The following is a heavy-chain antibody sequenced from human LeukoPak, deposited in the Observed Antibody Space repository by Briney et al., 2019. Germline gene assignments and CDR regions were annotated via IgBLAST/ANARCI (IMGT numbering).Heavy chain of an antibody. Sequence: GGSLRLSCAASGFTFSNYEMNWVRQAPGKGLEWVSYITSGGSTIYYADSVRGRFTISRDNTKNSLHLQMNSLRAEDTAIYYCARYRADAGSYDALDIWGQGTMVTVSS. CDR3: ARYRADAGSYDALDI. J-gene: IGHJ3*02. CDR1: GFTFSNYE. CDR2: ITSGGSTI. D-gene: IGHD3-10*01. V-gene: IGHV3-48*03.